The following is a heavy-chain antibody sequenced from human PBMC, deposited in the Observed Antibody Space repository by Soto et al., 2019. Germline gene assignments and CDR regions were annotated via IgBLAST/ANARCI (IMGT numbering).Heavy chain of an antibody. Sequence: PSQTLSLTCAISVDSVSTNSGAWNWIRQSPSRGLEWLGRTFYRSRWYSDYADSVKGRININSDTSKNQFSLQLSSVTPEDTAVYYCARAGSTMYRLHPHFDYWGQGTLVTVSS. D-gene: IGHD3-9*01. CDR2: TFYRSRWYS. J-gene: IGHJ4*02. CDR1: VDSVSTNSGA. V-gene: IGHV6-1*01. CDR3: ARAGSTMYRLHPHFDY.